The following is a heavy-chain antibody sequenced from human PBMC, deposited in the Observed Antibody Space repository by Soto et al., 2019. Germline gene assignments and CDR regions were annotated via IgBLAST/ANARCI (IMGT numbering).Heavy chain of an antibody. CDR2: INSGGDNT. D-gene: IGHD7-27*01. CDR1: GFLFTTYC. J-gene: IGHJ4*02. CDR3: ARTGQIDY. V-gene: IGHV3-23*01. Sequence: GGSLRLSCPASGFLFTTYCMSWVRQAPGKGLEWVSSINSGGDNTYYADSVKGRFTISRDNSKNTVYLQMNDLRAEDTALYYCARTGQIDYWGQGALVTVSS.